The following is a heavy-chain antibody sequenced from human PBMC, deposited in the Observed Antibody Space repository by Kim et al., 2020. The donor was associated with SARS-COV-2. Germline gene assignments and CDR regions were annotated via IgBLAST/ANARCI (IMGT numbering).Heavy chain of an antibody. CDR3: AKDSAYSSSQYWYFDL. CDR1: GFTFSSYG. D-gene: IGHD6-13*01. Sequence: GGSLRLSCAASGFTFSSYGMHWVRQAPGKGLEWVAVISYDGSNKYYADSVKGRFTISRDNSKNTLYLQMNSLRAEDTAVYYCAKDSAYSSSQYWYFDLWGRGTLVTVSS. V-gene: IGHV3-30*18. J-gene: IGHJ2*01. CDR2: ISYDGSNK.